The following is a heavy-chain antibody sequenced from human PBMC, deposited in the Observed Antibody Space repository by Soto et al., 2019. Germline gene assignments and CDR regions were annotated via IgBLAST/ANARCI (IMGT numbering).Heavy chain of an antibody. V-gene: IGHV4-59*01. J-gene: IGHJ4*02. CDR2: IYYSGCT. Sequence: SQTLSLTCTVSGGSISSYYWSLIRQPPGKGLEWIGYIYYSGCTNYNPSLKSRGTISVDTSKNQFSLKLSSVTAADTAVYYCARGTTGTTVGYWGKGTLVTVSS. CDR1: GGSISSYY. D-gene: IGHD1-1*01. CDR3: ARGTTGTTVGY.